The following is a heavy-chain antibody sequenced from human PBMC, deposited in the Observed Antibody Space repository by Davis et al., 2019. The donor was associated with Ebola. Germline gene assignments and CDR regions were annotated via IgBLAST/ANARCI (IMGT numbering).Heavy chain of an antibody. CDR2: MTPNSGET. J-gene: IGHJ4*02. Sequence: AASVKVSCKASGYTFTDYDINWVRQAAGQGLEWLGWMTPNSGETGSAQKFQGRLTMTRDTSIGTAYMELSSLTSEDTAVYYCTKNLVRTGLFDRWGQGTLVTVSS. CDR3: TKNLVRTGLFDR. CDR1: GYTFTDYD. D-gene: IGHD1-1*01. V-gene: IGHV1-8*02.